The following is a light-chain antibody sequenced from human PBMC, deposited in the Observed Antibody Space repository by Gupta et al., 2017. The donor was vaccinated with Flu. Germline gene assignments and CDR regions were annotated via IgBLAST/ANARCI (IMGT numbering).Light chain of an antibody. CDR3: SSYTNTNTLVV. CDR2: EVS. CDR1: SSDVGGYKY. V-gene: IGLV2-14*01. J-gene: IGLJ2*01. Sequence: QSALTQPASVSGSPGQSITISCTGTSSDVGGYKYVSWYQQHPGKAPKLMIFEVSNRPSGVSNRFSGSKSGNTASLTISGLQAENEAYYYCSSYTNTNTLVVSGGGTKLTVL.